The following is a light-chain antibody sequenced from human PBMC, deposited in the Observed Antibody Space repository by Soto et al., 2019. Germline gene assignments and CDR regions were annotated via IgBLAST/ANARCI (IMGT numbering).Light chain of an antibody. Sequence: EIVLTQSPATLSLSPGERSTLSCRTSQSVGTSLAWYQQKPGQAPRLLIYGASSRATGIPDRFSGSGSGTDFTLNISRLEPEDFAVYYCQQYGSSLITFGQGTRLEIK. CDR3: QQYGSSLIT. J-gene: IGKJ5*01. CDR2: GAS. CDR1: QSVGTS. V-gene: IGKV3-20*01.